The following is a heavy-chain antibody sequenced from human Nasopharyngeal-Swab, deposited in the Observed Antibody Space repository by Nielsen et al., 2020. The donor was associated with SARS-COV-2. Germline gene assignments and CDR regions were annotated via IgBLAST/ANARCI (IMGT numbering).Heavy chain of an antibody. V-gene: IGHV3-30*18. Sequence: GESLKISCAASGFTFSSYGMHWVRQAPGKGPEWVAVISYDGSNKYYADSVKGRFTISRDNSKNTLYLQMNSLRAEDTAVYYCAKSGAIQLWLLAAFDIWGQGTMVTVSS. D-gene: IGHD5-18*01. CDR2: ISYDGSNK. J-gene: IGHJ3*02. CDR1: GFTFSSYG. CDR3: AKSGAIQLWLLAAFDI.